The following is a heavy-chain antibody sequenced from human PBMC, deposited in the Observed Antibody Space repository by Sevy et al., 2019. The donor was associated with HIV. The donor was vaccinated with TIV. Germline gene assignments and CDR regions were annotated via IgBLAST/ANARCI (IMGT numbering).Heavy chain of an antibody. D-gene: IGHD6-19*01. V-gene: IGHV4-4*02. CDR3: ARSPQAVAGLDY. CDR2: IYHSGST. J-gene: IGHJ4*02. Sequence: SETLSLTCAVSGGSISSSNWWSWVRQPRGKGLEWIEEIYHSGSTNYNPSLKSRVTISVDKSKNQFSLKLSSVTAADTAVYYCARSPQAVAGLDYWGQGTLVTVSS. CDR1: GGSISSSNW.